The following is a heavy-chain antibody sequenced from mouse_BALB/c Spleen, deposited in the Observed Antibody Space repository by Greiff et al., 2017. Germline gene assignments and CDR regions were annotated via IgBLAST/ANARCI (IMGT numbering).Heavy chain of an antibody. CDR3: ARSDYRYYFDY. CDR1: GYTFTYYA. Sequence: VQLQQSGAELVRPGVSVKISCKGSGYTFTYYAMHWVKQSHAKSLEWIGVISTYYGDASYNQKFKGKATMTVDKSSSTAYMELARLTSEDSAIYYCARSDYRYYFDYWGQGTTLTVSS. J-gene: IGHJ2*01. D-gene: IGHD2-14*01. V-gene: IGHV1S137*01. CDR2: ISTYYGDA.